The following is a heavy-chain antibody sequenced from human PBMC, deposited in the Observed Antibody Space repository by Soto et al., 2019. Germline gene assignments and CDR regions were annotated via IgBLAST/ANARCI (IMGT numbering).Heavy chain of an antibody. CDR3: AKDKGFLFGESLGHNWFDP. V-gene: IGHV3-9*01. Sequence: GGSLRLSCAASGFTFEDYAMHWVRQAPGKGLEWVSGISWNSGSIGYADSVKGRFTISRDNAKNSLYLQMNSLRVEDTALYYCAKDKGFLFGESLGHNWFDPWGQGTLVTVSS. D-gene: IGHD3-10*02. CDR1: GFTFEDYA. CDR2: ISWNSGSI. J-gene: IGHJ5*02.